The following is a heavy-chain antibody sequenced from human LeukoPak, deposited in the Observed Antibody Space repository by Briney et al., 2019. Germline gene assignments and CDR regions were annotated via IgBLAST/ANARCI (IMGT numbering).Heavy chain of an antibody. Sequence: SETLSLTCTVSGGSISNYYWSWLRQPPGKGLEWIGYIYYSGSTNYNPSLKSRVTISLDTSRNQFSLKLNSVTAADTAVYYCAKSNGYGLIDIWGQGTMVTVSS. V-gene: IGHV4-59*12. D-gene: IGHD3-22*01. CDR2: IYYSGST. CDR3: AKSNGYGLIDI. CDR1: GGSISNYY. J-gene: IGHJ3*02.